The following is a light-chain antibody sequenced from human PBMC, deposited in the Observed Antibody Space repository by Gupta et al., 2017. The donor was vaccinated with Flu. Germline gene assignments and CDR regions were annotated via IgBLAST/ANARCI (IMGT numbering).Light chain of an antibody. CDR1: SNNVGCHA. CDR3: STWDYSPSAWE. J-gene: IGLJ3*02. CDR2: GNS. V-gene: IGLV1-44*01. Sequence: QSALTLEASVSGTVGKKVTLSCTGNSNNVGCHAVAWHQQIDHGAPKPVMSGNSLPSGIPDRFSDSKSGATTSLTISGIEPTAEAGCSCSTWDYSPSAWECGGGTKLTDL.